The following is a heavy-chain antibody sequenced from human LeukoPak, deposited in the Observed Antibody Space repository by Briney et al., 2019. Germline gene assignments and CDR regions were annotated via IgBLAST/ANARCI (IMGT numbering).Heavy chain of an antibody. CDR2: INHGGTT. CDR1: GGSFTDYY. D-gene: IGHD5-12*01. CDR3: ARQRIKSGYDWGFDY. Sequence: SETLSLTCAVYGGSFTDYYWTWVRQPPEKGLEWIGEINHGGTTNYNPSLKSRVAISVDTSKNHFSLKLSSVTAADTALYYCARQRIKSGYDWGFDYWGQGTLVTVSS. V-gene: IGHV4-34*01. J-gene: IGHJ4*02.